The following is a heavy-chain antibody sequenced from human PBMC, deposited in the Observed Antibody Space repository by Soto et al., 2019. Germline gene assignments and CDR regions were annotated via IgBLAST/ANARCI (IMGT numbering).Heavy chain of an antibody. Sequence: SETLSLTCTVSGGSISSGGYYWSWIRQHPGKGLEWIGYIYYSGSTYYNPSLKSRVTISVDTSKNQFSLKLSSVTAADTAVYYCARGRFRYCSGGSCYFRWFDPWGQGTLVTVSS. CDR2: IYYSGST. CDR3: ARGRFRYCSGGSCYFRWFDP. J-gene: IGHJ5*02. V-gene: IGHV4-31*03. D-gene: IGHD2-15*01. CDR1: GGSISSGGYY.